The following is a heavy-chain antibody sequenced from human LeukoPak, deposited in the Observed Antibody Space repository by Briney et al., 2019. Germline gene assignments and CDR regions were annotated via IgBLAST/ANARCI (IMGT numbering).Heavy chain of an antibody. CDR2: ISCNNGDT. D-gene: IGHD1-1*01. CDR1: GYTFTSNG. V-gene: IGHV1-18*01. Sequence: PGASVKVSCKASGYTFTSNGITWVRQAPGQGLEWVGWISCNNGDTRYAQKFQGRVTVTTDTSTSTAYMELRSLRSDDTAVYYCARDKQLDWAHYYYYYMDVWGKGTTVTVSS. CDR3: ARDKQLDWAHYYYYYMDV. J-gene: IGHJ6*03.